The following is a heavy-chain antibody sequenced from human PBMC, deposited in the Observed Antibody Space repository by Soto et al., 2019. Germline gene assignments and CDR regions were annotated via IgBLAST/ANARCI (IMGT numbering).Heavy chain of an antibody. CDR2: IFHSGST. Sequence: PSETLSLTCTVSGGSITSHYWSWIRQPTGKGLEWIGYIFHSGSTNYNPSLKSRITISVDTSKNQFSLKLSSVTAADTAVYYCARLGYCISTSCYDWFDPWGQGTLVTVSS. CDR1: GGSITSHY. D-gene: IGHD2-2*01. J-gene: IGHJ5*02. CDR3: ARLGYCISTSCYDWFDP. V-gene: IGHV4-59*11.